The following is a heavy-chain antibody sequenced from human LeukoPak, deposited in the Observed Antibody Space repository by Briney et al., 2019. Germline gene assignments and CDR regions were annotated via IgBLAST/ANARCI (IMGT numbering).Heavy chain of an antibody. D-gene: IGHD6-6*01. CDR2: IIPIFGTA. J-gene: IGHJ6*03. V-gene: IGHV1-69*05. Sequence: SVKVSCKASGGTFSSYAISWMRQAPRQGLEWMGGIIPIFGTANYAQKFQGRVTITTDESTSTAYMELSSLRSEDTAVYYCARDRWAARHSYYYMDVWGKGTTVTVSS. CDR1: GGTFSSYA. CDR3: ARDRWAARHSYYYMDV.